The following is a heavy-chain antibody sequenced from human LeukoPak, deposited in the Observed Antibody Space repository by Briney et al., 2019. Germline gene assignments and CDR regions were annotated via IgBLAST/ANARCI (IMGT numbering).Heavy chain of an antibody. V-gene: IGHV3-33*01. CDR2: IWYDGSKK. CDR1: GFTFRNYG. CDR3: ASVRSSNCGGDCYYLDY. D-gene: IGHD2-21*02. Sequence: GGSLRLSCAASGFTFRNYGMQWVRQAPGKGLEWVALIWYDGSKKYHADSVKGRFTISRDNSKNTLYLQLNSLRAEDTAVYFCASVRSSNCGGDCYYLDYWGQGTLVTVSS. J-gene: IGHJ4*02.